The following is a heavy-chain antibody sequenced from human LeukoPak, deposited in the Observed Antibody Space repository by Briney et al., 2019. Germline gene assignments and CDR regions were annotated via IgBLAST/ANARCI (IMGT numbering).Heavy chain of an antibody. CDR2: ISSRGSTI. CDR1: GFTFTDYY. CDR3: AGADYPPFAGN. D-gene: IGHD4-11*01. V-gene: IGHV3-11*01. J-gene: IGHJ4*02. Sequence: PGGSLRLSCAASGFTFTDYYMSWIRQAPGKGLEWVSYISSRGSTISYADSVKGRFTISRDNAKNSLYLQMNSLRAEDTAVYYCAGADYPPFAGNWGQGTLVTVSS.